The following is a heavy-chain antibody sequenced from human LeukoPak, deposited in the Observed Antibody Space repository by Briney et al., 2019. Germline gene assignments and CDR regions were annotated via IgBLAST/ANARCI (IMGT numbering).Heavy chain of an antibody. CDR3: ARGRELVPNNWFDP. CDR1: GYSFTTYA. D-gene: IGHD6-6*01. V-gene: IGHV1-18*01. Sequence: GASVKVSCKASGYSFTTYATHWVRQAPGQGLEWMGWISAYNGNTNYAQKLQGRVTMTTDTSTSTAYMELRSLRSDDTAVYYCARGRELVPNNWFDPWGQGTLVTVSS. CDR2: ISAYNGNT. J-gene: IGHJ5*02.